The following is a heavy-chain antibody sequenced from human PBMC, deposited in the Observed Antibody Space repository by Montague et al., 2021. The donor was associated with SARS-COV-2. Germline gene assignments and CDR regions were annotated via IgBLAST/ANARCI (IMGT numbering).Heavy chain of an antibody. J-gene: IGHJ4*02. CDR1: GSCISSSGYY. CDR3: ARVISRQNNIVVVGLYYFDY. Sequence: SETLSLTCTVSGSCISSSGYYWGWIHQPPGKGLEWIVSIYYSGSTYYNPSLKSRVTISVDTSKNQFSLKLSSVTAADTAVYYCARVISRQNNIVVVGLYYFDYWGQGTLVTVSS. D-gene: IGHD2-15*01. CDR2: IYYSGST. V-gene: IGHV4-39*07.